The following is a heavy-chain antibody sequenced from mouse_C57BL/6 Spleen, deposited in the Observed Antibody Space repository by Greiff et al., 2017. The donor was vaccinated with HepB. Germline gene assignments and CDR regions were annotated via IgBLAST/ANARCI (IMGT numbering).Heavy chain of an antibody. V-gene: IGHV1-19*01. Sequence: VQLQQSGPVLVKPGASVKMSCKASGYTFTDYYMNWVKQSHGKSLEWIGVINPYNGGTSYNQKFKGKATLTVDKSSSTAYMELNSLTSEDSAVYYCAHKPRVAAQAGFAYWGQGTLVTVSA. CDR1: GYTFTDYY. CDR3: AHKPRVAAQAGFAY. D-gene: IGHD3-2*02. CDR2: INPYNGGT. J-gene: IGHJ3*01.